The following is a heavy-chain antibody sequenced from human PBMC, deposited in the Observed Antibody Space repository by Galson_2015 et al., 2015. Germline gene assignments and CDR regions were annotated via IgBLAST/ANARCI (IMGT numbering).Heavy chain of an antibody. J-gene: IGHJ4*02. Sequence: SVKVSCKASGGTFSIFAISWVRQAPGQRLEWMGGLLPIYRTPNYAQKFQGRVTITADESTSTAYMELSSLTSVDTAVFYCATSDAEVYCSGCSCFLDSWGQGPLGIVS. CDR3: ATSDAEVYCSGCSCFLDS. CDR1: GGTFSIFA. V-gene: IGHV1-69*13. CDR2: LLPIYRTP. D-gene: IGHD2-15*01.